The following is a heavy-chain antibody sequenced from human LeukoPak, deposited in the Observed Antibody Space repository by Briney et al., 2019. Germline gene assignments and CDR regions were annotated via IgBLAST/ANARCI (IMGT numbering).Heavy chain of an antibody. CDR2: IYYSGRT. D-gene: IGHD3-22*01. V-gene: IGHV4-39*07. CDR1: GGSISSSSYY. Sequence: SETLSLTCTVSGGSISSSSYYWGRIRQPPGKGLEWIGSIYYSGRTYYNPSLNSRVTISIDTSKNQFSLKLSSVTAADTAVYYCARVHYDSSGYRGSPGAFDIWGQGTMVTVSS. CDR3: ARVHYDSSGYRGSPGAFDI. J-gene: IGHJ3*02.